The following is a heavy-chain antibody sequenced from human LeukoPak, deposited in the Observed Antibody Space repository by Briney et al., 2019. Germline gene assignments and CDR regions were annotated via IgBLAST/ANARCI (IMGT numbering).Heavy chain of an antibody. CDR1: GGSLSSGDYY. Sequence: SETLSLTCTVSGGSLSSGDYYWGWVRQPPGRGLEWIGYIYYSGSTYYNPSLKSRVTISVDTSKNQFSLKLSSVTAADTAVYYCARGAVPAAISLWGQGTLVTVSS. V-gene: IGHV4-30-4*01. CDR2: IYYSGST. CDR3: ARGAVPAAISL. D-gene: IGHD2-2*01. J-gene: IGHJ4*02.